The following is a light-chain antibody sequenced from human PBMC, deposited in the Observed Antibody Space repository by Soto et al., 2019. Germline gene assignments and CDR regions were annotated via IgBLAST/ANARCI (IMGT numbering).Light chain of an antibody. J-gene: IGKJ1*01. CDR2: GAS. CDR3: QQYGSSPLA. V-gene: IGKV3-20*01. CDR1: QNFSTS. Sequence: EIVLTQSPGTLSLSPGERATLSCRASQNFSTSLAWYQQKPGQAPRLLIYGASSRATGIPDRFSGSGSAKDFTLTISRLKPEDFAVYYCQQYGSSPLAFGQGTKVDIK.